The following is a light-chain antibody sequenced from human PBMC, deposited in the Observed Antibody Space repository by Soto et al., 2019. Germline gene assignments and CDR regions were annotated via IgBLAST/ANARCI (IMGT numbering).Light chain of an antibody. Sequence: QSALTQPRSVSGSPGQSVTISCSGTSSDVGGYEYVSWYQQHPGKAPTLIIYHVAQRPSGVPGRFSASKSGTTASLTISGLQAEDEAEYFCCSYAAGQTLVFGGGTKLTVL. CDR2: HVA. CDR3: CSYAAGQTLV. CDR1: SSDVGGYEY. V-gene: IGLV2-11*01. J-gene: IGLJ2*01.